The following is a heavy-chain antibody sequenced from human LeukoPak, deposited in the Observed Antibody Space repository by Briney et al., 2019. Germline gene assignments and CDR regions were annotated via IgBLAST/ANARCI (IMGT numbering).Heavy chain of an antibody. CDR2: INPRGDTT. V-gene: IGHV1-46*01. D-gene: IGHD3-9*01. CDR1: GYTLTAYY. CDR3: ARGRLVIGFDY. Sequence: ASVKVSCKASGYTLTAYYMHWVRQAPGQGPEWMGIINPRGDTTTYAQIFQGRVNITRDMSTNTVYMELSSLRSEDTAVYYCARGRLVIGFDYWGQGTLVTVSS. J-gene: IGHJ4*02.